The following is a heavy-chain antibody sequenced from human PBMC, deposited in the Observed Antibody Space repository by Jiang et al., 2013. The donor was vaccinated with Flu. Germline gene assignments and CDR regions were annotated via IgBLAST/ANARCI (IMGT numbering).Heavy chain of an antibody. D-gene: IGHD3-22*01. CDR1: GFKFNYYA. Sequence: VQLLESGGDLVQPGGSLRLSCSVSGFKFNYYAMHWVRQAPGKGLEYVSSISSNGRSTYYADSVKGRFTISRDNSRNTLYFQMSSLRVEDTAVYYCVKDPDLFDSSGLLGDWGFDYWGQGTLVTVSS. V-gene: IGHV3-64D*08. CDR2: ISSNGRST. CDR3: VKDPDLFDSSGLLGDWGFDY. J-gene: IGHJ4*02.